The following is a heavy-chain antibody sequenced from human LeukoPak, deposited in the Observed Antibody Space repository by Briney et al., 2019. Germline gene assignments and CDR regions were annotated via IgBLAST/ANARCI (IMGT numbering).Heavy chain of an antibody. CDR1: GFTFSSYS. CDR3: ARELAA. V-gene: IGHV3-33*01. Sequence: GGSLKLSCAASGFTFSSYSMHWVRQAPGKGLEWVAVIWYDGSNKYYADSVKGRFTISRDNSKNTLYLQMNSLRDEDTAVNYCARELAAWGQGTLVTVSS. CDR2: IWYDGSNK. J-gene: IGHJ4*02. D-gene: IGHD6-13*01.